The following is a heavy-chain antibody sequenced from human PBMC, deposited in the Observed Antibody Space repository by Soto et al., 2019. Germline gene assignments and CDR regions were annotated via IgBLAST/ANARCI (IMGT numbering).Heavy chain of an antibody. D-gene: IGHD3-10*01. Sequence: GGSLRLSCAASGFAFNNYAMSWVRQTPGKGLEWVSTVGGDGVSTYSADSVKGRFTISRDNSKNILSLQMNSLRAEDTAVYYCAKGTKGDFRVFDYWGQGTLVTVSS. J-gene: IGHJ4*02. V-gene: IGHV3-23*01. CDR2: VGGDGVST. CDR3: AKGTKGDFRVFDY. CDR1: GFAFNNYA.